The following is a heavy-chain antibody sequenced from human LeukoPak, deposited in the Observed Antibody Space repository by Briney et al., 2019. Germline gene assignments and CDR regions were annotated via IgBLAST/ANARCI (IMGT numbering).Heavy chain of an antibody. CDR1: GYTFTGYY. CDR3: ARYPAPPFEHIVVVPAASPYYYYGMDV. J-gene: IGHJ6*04. CDR2: INPSGGST. D-gene: IGHD2-2*01. V-gene: IGHV1-46*01. Sequence: ASVKVSCKASGYTFTGYYMHWVRQAPGQGLEWMGIINPSGGSTSYAQKFQGRGTMTRDTSTSTVYMELSSLRSEDTAVYYCARYPAPPFEHIVVVPAASPYYYYGMDVWGKGTTVTVSS.